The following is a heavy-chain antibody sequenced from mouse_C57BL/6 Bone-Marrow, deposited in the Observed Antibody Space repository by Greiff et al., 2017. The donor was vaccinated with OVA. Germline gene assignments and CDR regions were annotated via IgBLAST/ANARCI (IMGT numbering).Heavy chain of an antibody. CDR3: HDYGYAMDY. Sequence: VKLMESGPELVKPGASVKLSCKASGYTFTSYDINWVKQRPGQGLEWIGWIYPRDGSTKYNEKFKGKATLTVDTSSSTSYMELHSLTSEDSAVYFCHDYGYAMDYWGQGTSVTVSS. CDR1: GYTFTSYD. J-gene: IGHJ4*01. CDR2: IYPRDGST. V-gene: IGHV1-85*01. D-gene: IGHD2-4*01.